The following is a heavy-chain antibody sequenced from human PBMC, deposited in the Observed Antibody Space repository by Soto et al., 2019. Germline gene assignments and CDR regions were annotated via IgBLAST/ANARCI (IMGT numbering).Heavy chain of an antibody. D-gene: IGHD3-16*01. Sequence: PGGSLRLSCAASGFTFSSYWMSWVRQAPGKGLEWVANIKQDGSEKYYVDSVKGRFTISRDNAKNSLYLQMNSLRAEDTAVYYCARDWGLVRGSYGNWFDPWGQGTLVTV. CDR3: ARDWGLVRGSYGNWFDP. V-gene: IGHV3-7*01. J-gene: IGHJ5*02. CDR2: IKQDGSEK. CDR1: GFTFSSYW.